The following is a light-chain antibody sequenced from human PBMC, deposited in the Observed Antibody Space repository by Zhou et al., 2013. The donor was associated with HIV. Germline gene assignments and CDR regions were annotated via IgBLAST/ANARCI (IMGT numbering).Light chain of an antibody. J-gene: IGKJ4*01. CDR3: QQYHARPPALT. Sequence: EILMTQSPATLSVSPGERATLSCRASQSISTNLAWYQQKPGQAPRLLIYGAITRATGIPARFSGSRSGTEFTLTISSMQSEDSAVYYCQQYHARPPALTFGGGSKVEIK. CDR2: GAI. CDR1: QSISTN. V-gene: IGKV3-15*01.